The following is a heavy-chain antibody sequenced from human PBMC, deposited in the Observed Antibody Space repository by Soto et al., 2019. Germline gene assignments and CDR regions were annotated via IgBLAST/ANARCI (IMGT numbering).Heavy chain of an antibody. D-gene: IGHD6-19*01. J-gene: IGHJ4*02. CDR3: ASLYSRGWNSFDY. CDR2: ISYDGSNK. Sequence: GGSLRLSCAAYGFTFSSYGMHWVRQAPGKGLEWVAVISYDGSNKYYADSVKGRFTISRDNSKNTLYLQMNSLRAEDTAVYYCASLYSRGWNSFDYWGQGTLVTVSS. CDR1: GFTFSSYG. V-gene: IGHV3-30*03.